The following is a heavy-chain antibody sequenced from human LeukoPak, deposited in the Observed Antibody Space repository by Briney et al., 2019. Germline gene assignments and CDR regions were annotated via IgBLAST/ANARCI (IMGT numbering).Heavy chain of an antibody. CDR1: GGSISSGSYY. V-gene: IGHV4-61*02. J-gene: IGHJ4*02. D-gene: IGHD3-3*01. CDR2: VYTSGTP. CDR3: ARDATIFGQGY. Sequence: SETLSLTCTVSGGSISSGSYYWSWIRQPAGKGLEWIGRVYTSGTPNYNPSLKSRVTISVDTSKNQFSLKLSSVIAADTAVYYCARDATIFGQGYWGQGTLVTVSS.